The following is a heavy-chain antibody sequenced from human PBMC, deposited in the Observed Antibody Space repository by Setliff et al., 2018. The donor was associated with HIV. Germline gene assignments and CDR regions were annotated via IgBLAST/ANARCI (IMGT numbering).Heavy chain of an antibody. CDR2: ISAYNGNT. CDR3: AKTSPKDGYSSDF. V-gene: IGHV1-18*04. CDR1: GYTFPNYG. Sequence: ASVKVSCKASGYTFPNYGITWVRQAPGQGLEWMGWISAYNGNTKYAQRIQGRVTMTTDTFTSTAYMELRSLRSGDTAVYYCAKTSPKDGYSSDFWGQGTPVTVSS. J-gene: IGHJ4*02. D-gene: IGHD4-4*01.